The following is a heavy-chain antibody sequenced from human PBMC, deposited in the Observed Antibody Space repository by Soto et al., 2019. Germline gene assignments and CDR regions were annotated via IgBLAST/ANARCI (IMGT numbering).Heavy chain of an antibody. D-gene: IGHD6-13*01. CDR2: IHHSGST. Sequence: SETLSLTCAVSGGSINTYYWSWVRQPPGKGLEWIGNIHHSGSTNYNPSLKSRVTISVDTSKNQFSLKLSSVTAADTAVYYCARGGSWWFDPWGQGTLVTVSS. J-gene: IGHJ5*02. CDR1: GGSINTYY. V-gene: IGHV4-59*01. CDR3: ARGGSWWFDP.